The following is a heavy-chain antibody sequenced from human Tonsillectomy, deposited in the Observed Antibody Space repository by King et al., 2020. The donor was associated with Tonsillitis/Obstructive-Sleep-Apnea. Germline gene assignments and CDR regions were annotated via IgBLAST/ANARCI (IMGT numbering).Heavy chain of an antibody. CDR1: GGSFSGYY. CDR3: ARGRGYCGGDCYQPSCVDV. V-gene: IGHV4-34*01. CDR2: INHSGST. J-gene: IGHJ6*04. D-gene: IGHD2-21*01. Sequence: VQLQQWGAGLLKPSETLSLTCAVYGGSFSGYYCNWIRQPPGKGLEWIGEINHSGSTNYNPSLKSRVTISVDTSKNQFSLKLSSVTAADTAVYYCARGRGYCGGDCYQPSCVDVWGKGTTVTVSS.